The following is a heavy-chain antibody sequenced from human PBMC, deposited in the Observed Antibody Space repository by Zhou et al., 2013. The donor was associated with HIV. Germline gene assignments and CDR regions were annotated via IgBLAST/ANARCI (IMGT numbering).Heavy chain of an antibody. V-gene: IGHV1-2*02. CDR3: ARIRPMDFYDSSGHYDY. Sequence: QVQLVQSGAEVKKPGASVKVACKSSGYTFRDYHVHWVRQAPGQGLEWMGWINPKSGGTDYAQKFQGRVTMTRDTSISTAYMELRSLRSDDTAVYYCARIRPMDFYDSSGHYDYWGQGTLVTVSS. J-gene: IGHJ4*02. CDR1: GYTFRDYH. CDR2: INPKSGGT. D-gene: IGHD3-22*01.